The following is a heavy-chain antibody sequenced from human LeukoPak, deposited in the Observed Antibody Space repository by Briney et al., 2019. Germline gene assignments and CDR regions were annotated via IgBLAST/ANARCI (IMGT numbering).Heavy chain of an antibody. V-gene: IGHV4-34*01. CDR2: INHSGST. D-gene: IGHD2-15*01. CDR3: ARGLVCSGGSCSGNFDY. CDR1: GGSFSGYY. J-gene: IGHJ4*02. Sequence: SETLSLTCAVSGGSFSGYYWSWIRQPPGKGLEWIGEINHSGSTNYNPSLKSRVTISVDTSKNQFSLKLSSVTAAATAVYYCARGLVCSGGSCSGNFDYWGRGTLVTVSS.